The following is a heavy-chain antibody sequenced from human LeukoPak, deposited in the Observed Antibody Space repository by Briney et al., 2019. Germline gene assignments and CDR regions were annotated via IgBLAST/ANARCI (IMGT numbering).Heavy chain of an antibody. Sequence: PSETLSLTCTGSGGSISSGDYYWSWIRQSPGKGLEWIGYTYYNGNTQYNPSLKSRVTISVDTSTNQFSLKLTSVTAADTAVYFCARPKRVTVQYYAFDTWGQGTMVTVSS. CDR3: ARPKRVTVQYYAFDT. V-gene: IGHV4-30-4*08. D-gene: IGHD4-11*01. CDR1: GGSISSGDYY. J-gene: IGHJ3*02. CDR2: TYYNGNT.